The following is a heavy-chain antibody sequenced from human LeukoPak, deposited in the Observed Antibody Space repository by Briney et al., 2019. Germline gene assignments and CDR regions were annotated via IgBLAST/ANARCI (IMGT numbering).Heavy chain of an antibody. CDR1: GYSFTSYW. J-gene: IGHJ4*02. CDR3: ARHNYGGNSWHYFDY. D-gene: IGHD4-23*01. CDR2: IYPGDSDT. V-gene: IGHV5-51*01. Sequence: KGGESLKISCKGSGYSFTSYWIGWVRQMPGKGLEWMGNIYPGDSDTRYSPSFQGQVTISADKSISTAYLQWSSLKASDTAMYYCARHNYGGNSWHYFDYWGQGTLVTVSS.